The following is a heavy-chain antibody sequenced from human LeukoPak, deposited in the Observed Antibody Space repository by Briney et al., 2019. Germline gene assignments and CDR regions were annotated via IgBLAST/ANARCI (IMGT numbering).Heavy chain of an antibody. V-gene: IGHV3-74*01. Sequence: PGGSLRLSCAASGFTFSNDWMHWVRQAPGKGLVWVSRINTDGSTTTYADSVKGRFTISRDNAKNTLYLQMNSLGVEDTAVYYCARGRGGCYHYWGQGTLVTVSS. D-gene: IGHD1-26*01. CDR1: GFTFSNDW. J-gene: IGHJ4*02. CDR2: INTDGSTT. CDR3: ARGRGGCYHY.